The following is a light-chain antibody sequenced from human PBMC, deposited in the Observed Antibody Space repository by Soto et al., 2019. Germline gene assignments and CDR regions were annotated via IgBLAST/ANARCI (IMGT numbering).Light chain of an antibody. CDR2: WAS. CDR3: QQYYTDPRT. CDR1: QSILYSSNNKNN. V-gene: IGKV4-1*01. J-gene: IGKJ1*01. Sequence: DIVMTQSPDSLAVSLGERATINCKSSQSILYSSNNKNNLAWYQQKPGQPPKLLIYWASTRGSGVPDRFSGSGSGTDFTLTITSLQAEDVAVYYCQQYYTDPRTFGQGTKVEIK.